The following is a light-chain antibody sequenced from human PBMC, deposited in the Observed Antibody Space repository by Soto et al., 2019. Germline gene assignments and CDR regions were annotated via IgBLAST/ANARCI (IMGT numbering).Light chain of an antibody. CDR2: AVS. V-gene: IGLV2-14*01. CDR1: ASDVGDYNY. J-gene: IGLJ1*01. CDR3: CSYTSRTTYV. Sequence: HSALTQPASVSGSPGQSITISCTGTASDVGDYNYVSWYQQHPGKAPKLMIHAVSNRPSGISSRFSGSKSGNTASLTISGLQSEDEADYFCCSYTSRTTYVFGTGTKVTV.